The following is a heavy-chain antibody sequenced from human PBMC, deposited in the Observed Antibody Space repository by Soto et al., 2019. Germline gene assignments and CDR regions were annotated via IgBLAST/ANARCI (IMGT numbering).Heavy chain of an antibody. Sequence: GGSLRLSCAASGFTFSSYAMSWVRQAPGKGLEWVSAISGSGGSTYYADSVKGRFTISRDISKNTLYLQMNSLRAEDTAVYYCAKPSLYDYIWGSYGGLDIWGQGTMVTVSS. CDR2: ISGSGGST. V-gene: IGHV3-23*01. J-gene: IGHJ3*02. D-gene: IGHD3-16*01. CDR1: GFTFSSYA. CDR3: AKPSLYDYIWGSYGGLDI.